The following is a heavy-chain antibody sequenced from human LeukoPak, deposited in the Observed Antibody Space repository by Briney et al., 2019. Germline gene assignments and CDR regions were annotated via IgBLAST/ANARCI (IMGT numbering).Heavy chain of an antibody. CDR2: ISYDGSNK. V-gene: IGHV3-30*18. Sequence: GRSLRLSCAASGFTFNSYGMHWVRQAPGKGLEWVAVISYDGSNKYYADSVKGRFTISRDNSKNTLYLQMNSLRAEDTAVYYCAKDYDGSGYYPIYYFDYWGQGTLVTVSS. CDR3: AKDYDGSGYYPIYYFDY. CDR1: GFTFNSYG. D-gene: IGHD3-22*01. J-gene: IGHJ4*02.